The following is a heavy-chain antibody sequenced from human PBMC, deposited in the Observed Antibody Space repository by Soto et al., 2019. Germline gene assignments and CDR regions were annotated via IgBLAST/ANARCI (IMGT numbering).Heavy chain of an antibody. V-gene: IGHV3-7*01. J-gene: IGHJ3*02. CDR2: IKQDGNEK. D-gene: IGHD6-19*01. Sequence: EVQLVESGGGLVQPGGSLRLSCAVSGFTFSDYWMSWVRQAPGKGLEWVANIKQDGNEKYYVDSVKGRFTISRDNAKNSLYLQMNSLRAEDTAVYYCARGLGGRGWYSPWDAFDIWGQGTMVTVSS. CDR1: GFTFSDYW. CDR3: ARGLGGRGWYSPWDAFDI.